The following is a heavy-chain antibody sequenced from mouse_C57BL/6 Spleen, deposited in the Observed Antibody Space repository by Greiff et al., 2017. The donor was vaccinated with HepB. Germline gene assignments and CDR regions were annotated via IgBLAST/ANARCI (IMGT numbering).Heavy chain of an antibody. J-gene: IGHJ4*01. CDR2: INPNNGGT. D-gene: IGHD2-10*01. CDR3: ARTLPRYYAMDY. CDR1: GYTFTDYY. Sequence: VQLQQSGPELVKPGASVKISCKASGYTFTDYYMNWVKQSHGKSLEWIGDINPNNGGTSYNQKFKGKATLTVDKSSSTAYMELRSLTSEDSAVYYCARTLPRYYAMDYWGQGTSVTVSS. V-gene: IGHV1-26*01.